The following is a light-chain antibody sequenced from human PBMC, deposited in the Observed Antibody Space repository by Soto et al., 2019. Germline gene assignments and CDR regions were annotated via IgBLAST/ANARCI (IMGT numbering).Light chain of an antibody. J-gene: IGLJ2*01. CDR2: GNN. Sequence: QSVLTQPPSVSGAPGQRVIISCTGSNSNIGAAYDVHWYQQIPGTAPRLLIYGNNNRPSGVPDRFSGSKSGTSASLAITGLQAEDEADYYCHSYDSSLNAVVFGGGTKVTVL. CDR1: NSNIGAAYD. CDR3: HSYDSSLNAVV. V-gene: IGLV1-40*01.